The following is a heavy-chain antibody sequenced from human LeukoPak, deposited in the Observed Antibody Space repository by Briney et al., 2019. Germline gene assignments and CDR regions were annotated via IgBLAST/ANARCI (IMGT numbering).Heavy chain of an antibody. V-gene: IGHV3-33*01. D-gene: IGHD4-17*01. J-gene: IGHJ4*02. CDR3: ARDGGPYGDMFFDF. CDR1: GVSFNDYA. Sequence: GGSLRLSCTGSGVSFNDYAIHWVRQAPGKGLEWVSAIWYDGGYEYYADSVRGRFTISRDNSKSTVYLQMNSLGAEDTALYLCARDGGPYGDMFFDFWGQGTLVTVSS. CDR2: IWYDGGYE.